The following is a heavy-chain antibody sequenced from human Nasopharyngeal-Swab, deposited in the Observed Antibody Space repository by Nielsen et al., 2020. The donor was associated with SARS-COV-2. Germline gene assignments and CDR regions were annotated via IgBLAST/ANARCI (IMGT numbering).Heavy chain of an antibody. CDR3: ARQGGIAAAGTIDY. J-gene: IGHJ4*02. V-gene: IGHV4-61*07. Sequence: RQAPGKGLEWIAYIYYSGSTNYNPSLKSRVTVSVDTSKNQFSLKLSFVTAADTAVYYCARQGGIAAAGTIDYWGQGTLVTVSS. D-gene: IGHD6-13*01. CDR2: IYYSGST.